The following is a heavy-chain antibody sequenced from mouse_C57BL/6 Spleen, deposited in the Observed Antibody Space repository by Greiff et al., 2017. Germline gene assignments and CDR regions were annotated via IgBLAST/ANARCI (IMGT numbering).Heavy chain of an antibody. CDR3: ASSNWGWADY. Sequence: QVQLQQSGPELVKPGASVKISCKASGYAFSSSWMNWVKQRPGTGLEWIGRLYPGDGDTNYNGKFKGKATLTADKSSSTAYMQLSSLTSEDSAVYFCASSNWGWADYWGQGTTLTVSS. D-gene: IGHD2-5*01. J-gene: IGHJ2*01. CDR1: GYAFSSSW. CDR2: LYPGDGDT. V-gene: IGHV1-82*01.